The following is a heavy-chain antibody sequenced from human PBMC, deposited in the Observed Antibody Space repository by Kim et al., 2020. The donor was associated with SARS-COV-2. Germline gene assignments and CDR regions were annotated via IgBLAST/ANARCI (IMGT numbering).Heavy chain of an antibody. Sequence: SETLSLTCTVSGGSVSSRSYYWNWIRQPPGKGLQWIGYISYGGSTNSNPSLKSRVTISLDTSTNQFYLKLTSVTGADTAVYYCARDASERPSNYGVDVWGQGTTVTVSS. CDR1: GGSVSSRSYY. D-gene: IGHD3-10*01. V-gene: IGHV4-61*01. CDR3: ARDASERPSNYGVDV. J-gene: IGHJ6*02. CDR2: ISYGGST.